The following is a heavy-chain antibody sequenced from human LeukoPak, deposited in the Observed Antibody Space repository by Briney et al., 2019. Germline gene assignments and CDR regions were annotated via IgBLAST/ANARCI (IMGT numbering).Heavy chain of an antibody. CDR3: ARRGRHSSGWYY. Sequence: GASVKVSCKASGYTFTSYDINWVRQATGQGLEWMGWMNPNSGNTGYAQKFQGRVTITRNTSISTAYMELSSLRSEDTAVYYCARRGRHSSGWYYWGQGTLVTVSS. CDR1: GYTFTSYD. J-gene: IGHJ4*02. V-gene: IGHV1-8*03. CDR2: MNPNSGNT. D-gene: IGHD6-19*01.